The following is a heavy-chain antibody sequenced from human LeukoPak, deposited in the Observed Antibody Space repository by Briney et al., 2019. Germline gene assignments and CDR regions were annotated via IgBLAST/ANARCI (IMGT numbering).Heavy chain of an antibody. D-gene: IGHD5-24*01. CDR1: GFTFSNYD. CDR2: ISSSSSYI. Sequence: GGTLRLSCAASGFTFSNYDMHWVRQAPGKRLEWVSAISSSSSYIYYADSMKGRFTISRDNAENSLFLQMNSLRAEDTAVYFCARGEEKATITALDSWGQGTLVTVSS. CDR3: ARGEEKATITALDS. V-gene: IGHV3-21*01. J-gene: IGHJ4*02.